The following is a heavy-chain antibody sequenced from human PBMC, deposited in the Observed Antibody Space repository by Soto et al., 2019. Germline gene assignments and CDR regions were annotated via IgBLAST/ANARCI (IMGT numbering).Heavy chain of an antibody. V-gene: IGHV3-15*07. D-gene: IGHD3-22*01. J-gene: IGHJ4*02. CDR2: IKSKTDGGTT. CDR1: GFTFSNAW. CDR3: TTYYDSSGYYFWFGDKDY. Sequence: GGSLRLSCAASGFTFSNAWMNWVRQAPGKGLEWVGRIKSKTDGGTTDYAAPVKGRFTISRDDSKNTLYLQMNSLKTEDTAVYYCTTYYDSSGYYFWFGDKDYWGQGTLVTVSS.